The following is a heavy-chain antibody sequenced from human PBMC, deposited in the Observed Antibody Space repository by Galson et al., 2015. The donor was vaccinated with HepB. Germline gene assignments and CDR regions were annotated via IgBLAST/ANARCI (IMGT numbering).Heavy chain of an antibody. CDR2: ISWNSGSI. J-gene: IGHJ4*02. CDR1: GFTFSSYW. D-gene: IGHD5-24*01. CDR3: TKGGYKYDSDSYFYFHM. V-gene: IGHV3-9*01. Sequence: SLRLSCAVSGFTFSSYWMSWVRQTPGKGLEWVSGISWNSGSIGYADSVKGRFTIARDNAKNSLYLHMTNLRPEDTAFYYCTKGGYKYDSDSYFYFHMWGQGTLVIVSS.